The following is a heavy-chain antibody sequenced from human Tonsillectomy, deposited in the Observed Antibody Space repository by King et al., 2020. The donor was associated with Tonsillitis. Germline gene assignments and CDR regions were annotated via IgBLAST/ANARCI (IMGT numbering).Heavy chain of an antibody. V-gene: IGHV3-30*03. J-gene: IGHJ4*02. D-gene: IGHD4-11*01. CDR3: ARDRDDYIFDY. CDR2: ISDDGSNK. Sequence: QLVQSGGGVVQPGRSLRLSCAASGFTFSNYGIHWVRQAPGKGLEWVAVISDDGSNKYYADSVKGRFTISRDNSKNTLYLQMNSLRAEDTAVYYCARDRDDYIFDYWGQGTLVTVSS. CDR1: GFTFSNYG.